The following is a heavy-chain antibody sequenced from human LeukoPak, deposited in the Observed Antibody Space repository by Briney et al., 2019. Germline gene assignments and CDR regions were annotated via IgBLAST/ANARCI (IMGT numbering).Heavy chain of an antibody. V-gene: IGHV4-34*01. Sequence: SETLSLTCAVYGDSFSGFYWSWIRQPPGKELEWIGEINHSGSTNYNPSLKSRVTISADTSKNQFSLSLSSVTAADTAMYYCARGPLGYCSSSSCHGPDYWGQGTLVTVSS. CDR3: ARGPLGYCSSSSCHGPDY. D-gene: IGHD2-2*01. CDR1: GDSFSGFY. CDR2: INHSGST. J-gene: IGHJ4*02.